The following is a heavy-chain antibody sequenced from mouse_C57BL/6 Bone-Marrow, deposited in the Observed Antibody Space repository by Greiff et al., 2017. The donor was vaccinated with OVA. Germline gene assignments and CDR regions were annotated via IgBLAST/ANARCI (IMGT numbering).Heavy chain of an antibody. J-gene: IGHJ3*01. Sequence: EVQLQQSVAELVRPGASVKLSCTASGFNIKNTYMHWVKQRPEQGLEWIGRIDPANGNTKYAPKFQGKATLTADTSSITAYLQLSSLTSEDTAIDYCARSPIYYDYDGFAYWGQGTLVTVSA. D-gene: IGHD2-4*01. CDR3: ARSPIYYDYDGFAY. V-gene: IGHV14-3*01. CDR1: GFNIKNTY. CDR2: IDPANGNT.